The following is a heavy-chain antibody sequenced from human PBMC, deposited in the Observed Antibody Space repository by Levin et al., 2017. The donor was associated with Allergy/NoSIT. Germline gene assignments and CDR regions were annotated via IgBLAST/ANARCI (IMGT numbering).Heavy chain of an antibody. CDR1: GGSLRGYY. CDR2: ISHDGRV. J-gene: IGHJ4*02. V-gene: IGHV4-34*01. CDR3: AGGNEGGSGNFYNPALDY. Sequence: SGGSLRLSCAVHGGSLRGYYWNWVRQSPGKGLEWIGEISHDGRVTYNPSLKSRVTESVDTSKNQFSLKMTSVTAADTGVYYCAGGNEGGSGNFYNPALDYWGQGALVTVSS. D-gene: IGHD3-10*01.